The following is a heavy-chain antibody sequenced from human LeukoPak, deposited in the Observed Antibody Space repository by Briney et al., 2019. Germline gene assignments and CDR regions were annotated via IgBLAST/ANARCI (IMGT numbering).Heavy chain of an antibody. J-gene: IGHJ5*02. CDR3: ARERRSGIAVAGWFDP. CDR1: GGSISSSNW. V-gene: IGHV4-4*02. D-gene: IGHD6-19*01. CDR2: IYHSGST. Sequence: SETLSLTCAVSGGSISSSNWWSWVRQPPGKGLEWIGEIYHSGSTNYNPSLKSRVTISVDKSKNQFSLKLSSVTAADTAVYYCARERRSGIAVAGWFDPWGQGTLVTVSS.